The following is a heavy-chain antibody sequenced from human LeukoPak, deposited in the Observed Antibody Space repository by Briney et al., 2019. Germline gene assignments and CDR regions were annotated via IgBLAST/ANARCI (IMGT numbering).Heavy chain of an antibody. V-gene: IGHV4-38-2*02. CDR3: ASSSLDYYDILTGFYD. Sequence: SETLSLTCTVSGYSISSGFHWGWIRQPPGKGLEWLGSMASSGSTYHNPSLKSRFTISIDTSKNHFSLKLDSVTAADTAVYYCASSSLDYYDILTGFYDWGQGTLVTVSS. J-gene: IGHJ1*01. CDR2: MASSGST. D-gene: IGHD3-9*01. CDR1: GYSISSGFH.